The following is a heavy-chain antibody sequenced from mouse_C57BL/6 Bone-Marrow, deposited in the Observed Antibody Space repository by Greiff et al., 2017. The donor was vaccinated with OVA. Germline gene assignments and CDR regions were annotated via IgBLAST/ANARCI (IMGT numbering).Heavy chain of an antibody. Sequence: QVTLKVSGPGILQSSQTLSLTCSFSGFSLSTSGMGVSWIRQPSGKGLEWLAHIYWDDDKRYNPSLKSRLTISKDTSRNQVFLKITSVDTADTATYYCARSITTVVATDWYFDVWGTGTTVTVSS. CDR1: GFSLSTSGMG. V-gene: IGHV8-12*01. CDR3: ARSITTVVATDWYFDV. CDR2: IYWDDDK. D-gene: IGHD1-1*01. J-gene: IGHJ1*03.